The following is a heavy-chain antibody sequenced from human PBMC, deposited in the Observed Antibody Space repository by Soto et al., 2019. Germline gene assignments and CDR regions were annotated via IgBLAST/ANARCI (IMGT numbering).Heavy chain of an antibody. CDR3: AKDATYDGYWYFDL. J-gene: IGHJ2*01. CDR1: GFTFDDYA. CDR2: ISWNSGSI. D-gene: IGHD3-16*01. Sequence: DVQLVESGGGLVQPGRSLRLSCAASGFTFDDYAMHWVRQAPGKGLEWVSGISWNSGSIGYADSVKGRFTISRDNAKNSLYLQMNSLRTEDTALYYCAKDATYDGYWYFDLWGRGTLVTVSS. V-gene: IGHV3-9*01.